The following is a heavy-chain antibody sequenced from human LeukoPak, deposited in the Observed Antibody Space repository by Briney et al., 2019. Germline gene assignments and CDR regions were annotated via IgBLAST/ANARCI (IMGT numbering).Heavy chain of an antibody. CDR2: IYYSGST. D-gene: IGHD3-22*01. Sequence: SETLSLPCTVSGGSMSSYYWSWIRQPPGKGLEWIGSIYYSGSTNYNPSLKSRLTMSVDTSKNHFSLKLSSVTAADTAVYYCARQSYYYSSGGYFYYFDYWGQGTLVTVSS. CDR1: GGSMSSYY. CDR3: ARQSYYYSSGGYFYYFDY. J-gene: IGHJ4*02. V-gene: IGHV4-59*08.